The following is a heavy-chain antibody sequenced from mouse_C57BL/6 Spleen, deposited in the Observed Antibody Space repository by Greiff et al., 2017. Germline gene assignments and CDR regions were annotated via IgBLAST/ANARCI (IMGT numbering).Heavy chain of an antibody. CDR1: GYTFTSYW. Sequence: VQLQQSGAELVRPGTSVKLSCKASGYTFTSYWMHWVKQRPGQGLEWIGVIDPSDSYTNYNQKFKGKATLTVDTSSSTAYMQLSSLTSEDSAVYYCARWYYYGSSYGYFDVWGTGTTVTVSS. CDR3: ARWYYYGSSYGYFDV. D-gene: IGHD1-1*01. V-gene: IGHV1-59*01. J-gene: IGHJ1*03. CDR2: IDPSDSYT.